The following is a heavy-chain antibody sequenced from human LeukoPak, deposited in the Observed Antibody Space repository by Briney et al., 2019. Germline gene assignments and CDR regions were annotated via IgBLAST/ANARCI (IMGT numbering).Heavy chain of an antibody. J-gene: IGHJ3*02. CDR1: GGSISSSSYY. V-gene: IGHV4-39*07. CDR3: ARDLGYSSSWQDRRGAFDI. D-gene: IGHD6-13*01. Sequence: SETLSLTCTVSGGSISSSSYYWGWIRQPPGKGLEWIGTIYYSGSTYYNPSLKSRVTISVDTSKNQFSLKLSSVTAADTAVYYCARDLGYSSSWQDRRGAFDIWGQGTMVTVSS. CDR2: IYYSGST.